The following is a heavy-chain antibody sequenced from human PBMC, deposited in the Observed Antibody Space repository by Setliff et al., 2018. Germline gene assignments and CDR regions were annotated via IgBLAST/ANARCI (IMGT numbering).Heavy chain of an antibody. CDR3: ARESTAKNFWGEYSDY. Sequence: GASVKVSCKASGYTFTNYYIHWVRQAPGQGLEWMGRINPNSGGTNYAQKFQGRVTITRDTSASTAYMELRSLRSEDTAVYYCARESTAKNFWGEYSDYWGQGTLVTVSS. D-gene: IGHD3-3*01. V-gene: IGHV1-2*06. CDR1: GYTFTNYY. CDR2: INPNSGGT. J-gene: IGHJ4*02.